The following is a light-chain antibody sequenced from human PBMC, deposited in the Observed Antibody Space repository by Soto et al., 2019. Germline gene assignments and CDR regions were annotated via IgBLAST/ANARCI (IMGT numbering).Light chain of an antibody. Sequence: QSVLTQPASVSGSPGQSINISCTGTSSDGGGYNYVSWYQQHPGKAPKLMIYDVSNRPSGVSNRFSGSKSGNTASLTISGLHAEDEADYYCSSYAGSSALAVFGGGTKVTVL. CDR1: SSDGGGYNY. CDR3: SSYAGSSALAV. CDR2: DVS. V-gene: IGLV2-14*01. J-gene: IGLJ2*01.